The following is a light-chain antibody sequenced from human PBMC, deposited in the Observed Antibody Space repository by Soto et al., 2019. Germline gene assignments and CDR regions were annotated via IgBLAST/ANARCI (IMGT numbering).Light chain of an antibody. V-gene: IGLV2-18*02. CDR1: SSDVGSSNG. Sequence: QSVLTQPPSGSGSPGQSVTISCTGTSSDVGSSNGVSWYQQPPGTAPKLMIYDVSNRPSGVPDRFSGSKSGNTASLTISGLQAEDEADYYCSSYTSTSTYVFGTGTKATVL. J-gene: IGLJ1*01. CDR3: SSYTSTSTYV. CDR2: DVS.